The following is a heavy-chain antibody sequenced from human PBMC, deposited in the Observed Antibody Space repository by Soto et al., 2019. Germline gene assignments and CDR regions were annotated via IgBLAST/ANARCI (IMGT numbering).Heavy chain of an antibody. CDR1: GGTFSSYA. V-gene: IGHV1-69*13. CDR3: AGADFWSGYYTWDDYYYYGMDV. Sequence: SVKVSCKASGGTFSSYAISWVRQAPGQGLEWMGGIIPIFGTANYAQKFQGRVTITADESTSTAYMELSSLRSEDTAVYYCAGADFWSGYYTWDDYYYYGMDVWGQGTTVTVSS. CDR2: IIPIFGTA. J-gene: IGHJ6*02. D-gene: IGHD3-3*01.